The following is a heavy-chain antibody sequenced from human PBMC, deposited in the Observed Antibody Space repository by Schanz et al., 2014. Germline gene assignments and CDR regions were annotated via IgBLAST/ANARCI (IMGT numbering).Heavy chain of an antibody. V-gene: IGHV3-23*01. CDR2: ISDRGDGT. CDR1: GFTFTTFA. D-gene: IGHD3-10*01. J-gene: IGHJ4*02. CDR3: ARFRVHYSDF. Sequence: EQVLESGGGFVQPGGSLRLSCATSGFTFTTFAMTWVRQAPGKGLEWVSGISDRGDGTNYGDSVRGRFTISRDNSRNTVSLQMNSLRADDTAFYYCARFRVHYSDFWGQGVLVTVSS.